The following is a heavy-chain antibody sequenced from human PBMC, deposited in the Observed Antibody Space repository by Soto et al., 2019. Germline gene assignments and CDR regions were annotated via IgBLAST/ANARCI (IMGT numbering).Heavy chain of an antibody. D-gene: IGHD3-3*01. CDR3: GKERVLLSIFGAVHRDV. V-gene: IGHV3-23*01. CDR2: LSSDGDT. J-gene: IGHJ4*02. Sequence: ELQLLESGGGLVQPGGSLRLSCTASGFPFINYAMTWVRQAPGKGLEWVSTLSSDGDTYYAASVKGRFTVSRGNSKSTLYLQMDSLRGDATAVYFCGKERVLLSIFGAVHRDVWCRGALATVSS. CDR1: GFPFINYA.